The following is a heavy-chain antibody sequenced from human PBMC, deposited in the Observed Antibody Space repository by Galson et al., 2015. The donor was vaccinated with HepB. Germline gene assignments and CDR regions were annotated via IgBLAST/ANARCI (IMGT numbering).Heavy chain of an antibody. Sequence: CAISGDSVSSNSAVWNWIRQSPSRDLEWLGRTYYRSRWDNDYAVSVKSRISINADTSKNQVSLQLNSVTPDDTAVYYCAYGVDVWGQGTRVTVS. V-gene: IGHV6-1*01. J-gene: IGHJ6*02. CDR3: AYGVDV. CDR1: GDSVSSNSAV. CDR2: TYYRSRWDN.